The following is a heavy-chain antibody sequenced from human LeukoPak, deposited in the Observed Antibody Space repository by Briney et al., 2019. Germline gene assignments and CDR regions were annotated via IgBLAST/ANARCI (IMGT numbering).Heavy chain of an antibody. D-gene: IGHD1-7*01. Sequence: GASVKVSCKASGYTFTGYYMHWVRQAPGQGLEWMGWMNPNSGNTGYAQKFQGRVTMTRNTSISTAYMELSSLRSEDTAVYYCARDARRGVELKAFDIWGQGTMVTVSS. CDR2: MNPNSGNT. J-gene: IGHJ3*02. CDR3: ARDARRGVELKAFDI. CDR1: GYTFTGYY. V-gene: IGHV1-8*02.